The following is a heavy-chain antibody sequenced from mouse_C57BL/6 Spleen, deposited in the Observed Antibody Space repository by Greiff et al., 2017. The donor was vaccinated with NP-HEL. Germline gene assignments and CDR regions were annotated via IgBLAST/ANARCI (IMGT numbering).Heavy chain of an antibody. CDR3: ARPGAMDFDY. CDR2: IDPSDSYT. D-gene: IGHD1-1*02. Sequence: QVQLQQPGAELVKPGASVKLSCKASGYTFTSYWMQWVKQRPGQGLEWIGEIDPSDSYTNYNQKFKGKATLTVDTSSSTAYMQLSSLTSEDSAVYYCARPGAMDFDYWGQGTTLTVSS. J-gene: IGHJ2*01. V-gene: IGHV1-50*01. CDR1: GYTFTSYW.